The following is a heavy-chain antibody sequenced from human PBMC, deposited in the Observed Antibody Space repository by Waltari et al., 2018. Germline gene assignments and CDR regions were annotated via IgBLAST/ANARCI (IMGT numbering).Heavy chain of an antibody. V-gene: IGHV3-74*01. J-gene: IGHJ6*02. CDR3: ARDLIEPAAIGNYYYGMDV. CDR2: INSDGTSI. D-gene: IGHD2-2*01. CDR1: GFTVSRFC. Sequence: EVQLVESGGNLVQPGESLRLSCAASGFTVSRFCMHWVRQGPGKGLVWVSRINSDGTSIGYADSVKGRFTISRDNAKNSLFLQMNSLRAEDTAVNYCARDLIEPAAIGNYYYGMDVWGQGTTVTVSS.